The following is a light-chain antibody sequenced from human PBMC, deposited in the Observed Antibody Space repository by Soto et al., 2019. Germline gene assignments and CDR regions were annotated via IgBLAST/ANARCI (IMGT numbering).Light chain of an antibody. CDR1: QSISGC. V-gene: IGKV1-39*01. J-gene: IGKJ5*01. Sequence: DIKGRKAAAARSAYIGNRVTITCLASQSISGCLNWYQQTPGRAPKLLIYTASNLQSGVPSRFSGTGSGTDFTLTISTLQPEDVATYHCQQGCTTPIPFGQGTRLE. CDR2: TAS. CDR3: QQGCTTPIP.